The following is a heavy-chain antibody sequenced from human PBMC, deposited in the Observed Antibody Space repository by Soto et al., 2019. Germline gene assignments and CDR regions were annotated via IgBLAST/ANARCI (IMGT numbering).Heavy chain of an antibody. CDR2: INLNGIT. CDR1: DGATSSGGYF. Sequence: SVTMSLTRTVSDGATSSGGYFWSWIRQPPGKGLEWIGNINLNGITNFNPSLKSRVTISLDTSKKPIFLKLTSVTAADTAVYYCARSLPGSDNPKYRSWFDPWGQGTLVT. J-gene: IGHJ5*02. CDR3: ARSLPGSDNPKYRSWFDP. D-gene: IGHD5-12*01. V-gene: IGHV4-39*07.